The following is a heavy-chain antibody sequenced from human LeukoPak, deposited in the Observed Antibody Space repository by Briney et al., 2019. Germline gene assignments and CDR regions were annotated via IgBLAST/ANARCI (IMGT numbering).Heavy chain of an antibody. Sequence: VPSVKVSCKASGYTFTGYYMHWVRQAPGQGLEWMGWINPNSGGTNYAQKFQGRVTMTRDTSISTAYMELSRLRSDDTAVYYCAREPSRHYYDSSGYYLLHWGQGTLVTVSS. CDR1: GYTFTGYY. V-gene: IGHV1-2*02. CDR3: AREPSRHYYDSSGYYLLH. D-gene: IGHD3-22*01. CDR2: INPNSGGT. J-gene: IGHJ4*02.